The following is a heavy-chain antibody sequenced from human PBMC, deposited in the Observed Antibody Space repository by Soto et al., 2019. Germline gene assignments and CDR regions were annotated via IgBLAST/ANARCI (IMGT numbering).Heavy chain of an antibody. J-gene: IGHJ4*02. CDR3: ARAPRYCSSTSCQHFDY. CDR2: IGTAGDT. CDR1: GFTFSSYD. V-gene: IGHV3-13*01. D-gene: IGHD2-2*01. Sequence: GGSLRLSCAASGFTFSSYDMHWVRQATGKGLEWVSAIGTAGDTYYPGSVKGRFTISRENAKNSLYLQMNSLRAGDTAVYYCARAPRYCSSTSCQHFDYWGQGTLVTVSS.